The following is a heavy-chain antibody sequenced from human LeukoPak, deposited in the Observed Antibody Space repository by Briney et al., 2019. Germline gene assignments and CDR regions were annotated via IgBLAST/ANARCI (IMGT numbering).Heavy chain of an antibody. CDR1: GGTFSSYA. J-gene: IGHJ4*02. V-gene: IGHV1-69*13. CDR3: ASTWYCGGDCYLYYFDY. CDR2: IIPIFGTA. Sequence: ASVKVSCKASGGTFSSYAISWVRQAPGQGLEWMGGIIPIFGTANYAQKFQGRVTITADESTSTAYMELSSLRSEDTAVYYCASTWYCGGDCYLYYFDYWGQGTLVTVSS. D-gene: IGHD2-21*02.